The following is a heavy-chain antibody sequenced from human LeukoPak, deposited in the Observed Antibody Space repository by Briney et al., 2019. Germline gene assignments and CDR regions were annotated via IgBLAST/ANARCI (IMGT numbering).Heavy chain of an antibody. J-gene: IGHJ4*02. CDR2: IKTKTDGDRT. D-gene: IGHD6-6*01. Sequence: PGGSLRLSCVVSGFPFSNAWMSWIRQAPGKGLEWVGRIKTKTDGDRTDYAAPVEGRFTIPRDDSKNTLALQMNSLKTEDTAVDYCVRGPARIRYWGEGALVTVSS. CDR3: VRGPARIRY. CDR1: GFPFSNAW. V-gene: IGHV3-15*01.